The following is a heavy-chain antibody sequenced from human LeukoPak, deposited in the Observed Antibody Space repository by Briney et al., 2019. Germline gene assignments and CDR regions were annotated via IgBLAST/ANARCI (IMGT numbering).Heavy chain of an antibody. CDR2: IRYDGSNK. J-gene: IGHJ3*02. CDR1: GFTFSSYG. CDR3: AKDAPEYYDILTGSLLLYDAFDI. V-gene: IGHV3-30*02. Sequence: PGGSLRLSCAASGFTFSSYGMHWVRQAPGKGLEWVAFIRYDGSNKYYADSVKGRFTISRDNSKNTLYLQINSLRAEDTAVYYCAKDAPEYYDILTGSLLLYDAFDIWGQGTMVTVSS. D-gene: IGHD3-9*01.